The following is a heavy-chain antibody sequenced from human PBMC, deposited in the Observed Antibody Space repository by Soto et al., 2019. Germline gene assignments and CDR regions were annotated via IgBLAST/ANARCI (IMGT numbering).Heavy chain of an antibody. V-gene: IGHV4-38-2*01. Sequence: PETLPITSAVSGDSILGIYHWAWVRESPGRGLELIASIYHTGTTYYTPSLESRVTISADTSKNQFSLKLSSVTAADTAVYYGARGSTYYYDRSGEYDDYWGQGNLVT. CDR1: GDSILGIYH. D-gene: IGHD3-22*01. CDR3: ARGSTYYYDRSGEYDDY. J-gene: IGHJ4*02. CDR2: IYHTGTT.